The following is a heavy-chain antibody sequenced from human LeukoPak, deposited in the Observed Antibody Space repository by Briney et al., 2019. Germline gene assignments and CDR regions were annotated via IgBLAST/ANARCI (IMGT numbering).Heavy chain of an antibody. D-gene: IGHD5-18*01. CDR3: AGEPIPIYSYGYNGGFDY. CDR2: IYTSGST. Sequence: PSETLSLTCTVSGGSISSYYWSWIRQPAGKGLEWIGRIYTSGSTNYNPSLKSRVTMSVDTSKNQFSLKLSSVTAADTAVYYCAGEPIPIYSYGYNGGFDYWGQGTLVTVSS. V-gene: IGHV4-4*07. J-gene: IGHJ4*02. CDR1: GGSISSYY.